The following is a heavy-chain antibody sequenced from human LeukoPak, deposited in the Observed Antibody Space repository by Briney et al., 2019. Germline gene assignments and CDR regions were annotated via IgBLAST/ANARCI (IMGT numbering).Heavy chain of an antibody. J-gene: IGHJ4*02. Sequence: SETLSLTCTASGGSISSSSYYWGWIRQPPGKGLEWIGSIYYSGSTYYNPSLKSRVTISVDTSKNQFSLKLSSVTAADTAVYYCARLAQYYDSSGYSFSFDCWGQGTLVTVSS. CDR3: ARLAQYYDSSGYSFSFDC. CDR2: IYYSGST. V-gene: IGHV4-39*07. CDR1: GGSISSSSYY. D-gene: IGHD3-22*01.